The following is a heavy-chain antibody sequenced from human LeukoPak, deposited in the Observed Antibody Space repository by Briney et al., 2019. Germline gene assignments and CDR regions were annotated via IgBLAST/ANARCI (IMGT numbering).Heavy chain of an antibody. CDR3: ARAGSGSYSPHVTQGWFDP. J-gene: IGHJ5*02. D-gene: IGHD3-10*01. V-gene: IGHV4-30-2*01. Sequence: PSETLSLTCTVSRGSLSSGGYSWSWIRQPPGKGLEWIGYIYHSGSTYYNPSLKSRVTISVDRSKNQFSLKLSSVAAADTAVYYCARAGSGSYSPHVTQGWFDPWGQGTLVTVSS. CDR2: IYHSGST. CDR1: RGSLSSGGYS.